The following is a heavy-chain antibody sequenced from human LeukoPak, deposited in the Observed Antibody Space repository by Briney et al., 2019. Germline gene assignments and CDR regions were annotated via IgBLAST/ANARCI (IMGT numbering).Heavy chain of an antibody. V-gene: IGHV3-23*01. Sequence: PGGSLRLSCAASGFTFSSYAMSWVRQAPGKGLEWVSAISGSGGSTYYADSVKGRFTISRDNAKNSLYLQMNSLRAEDTAVYYCARVVGSYYFDYWGQGTLVTVSS. J-gene: IGHJ4*02. CDR1: GFTFSSYA. CDR3: ARVVGSYYFDY. CDR2: ISGSGGST. D-gene: IGHD1-26*01.